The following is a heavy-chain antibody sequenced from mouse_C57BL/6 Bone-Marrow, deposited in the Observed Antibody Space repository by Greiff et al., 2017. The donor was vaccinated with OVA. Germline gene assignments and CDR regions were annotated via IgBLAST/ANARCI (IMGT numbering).Heavy chain of an antibody. CDR1: GFTFSSYA. D-gene: IGHD1-1*01. V-gene: IGHV5-4*01. CDR2: ISDGGSYT. CDR3: ARELRYLLFDY. Sequence: EVQLQESGGGLVKPGGSLKLSCAASGFTFSSYAMSWVRQTPEKRLEWVATISDGGSYTYYPDNVKGRFTISRDNAKNNLYLQMSHLKSEDTAMYYCARELRYLLFDYWGQGTTLTVSS. J-gene: IGHJ2*01.